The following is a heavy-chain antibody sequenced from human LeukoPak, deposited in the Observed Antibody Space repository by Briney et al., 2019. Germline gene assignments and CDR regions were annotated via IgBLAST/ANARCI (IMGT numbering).Heavy chain of an antibody. V-gene: IGHV1-69*05. Sequence: ASVKVSCKASGGTFSSYAISWVRQAPGQGLEWMGGIIPIFGTANYAQKFQGRVTITTDESTSTAYMELSSLRSEDTAVYYCARNTDGYSYGPYYYYMDVWGKGTTVTVSS. CDR1: GGTFSSYA. D-gene: IGHD5-18*01. CDR3: ARNTDGYSYGPYYYYMDV. J-gene: IGHJ6*03. CDR2: IIPIFGTA.